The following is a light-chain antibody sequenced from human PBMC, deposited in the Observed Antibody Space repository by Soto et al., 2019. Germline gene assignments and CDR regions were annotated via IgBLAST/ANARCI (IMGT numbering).Light chain of an antibody. CDR2: ANT. J-gene: IGLJ2*01. V-gene: IGLV1-40*01. CDR3: SSYTSRSTLVA. CDR1: SSNIGAGYD. Sequence: QSALTQPPSVSGAPGQRVTISCTGSSSNIGAGYDVHWYQQLPGTAPKLLIYANTNRPSGVPGRFSGSKSGTSASLAITGLQAEDEADYYCSSYTSRSTLVAFGGGTKVTVL.